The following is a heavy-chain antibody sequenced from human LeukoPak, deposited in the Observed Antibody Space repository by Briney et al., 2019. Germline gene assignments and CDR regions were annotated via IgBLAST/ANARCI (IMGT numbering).Heavy chain of an antibody. V-gene: IGHV3-48*04. CDR1: GFMFSSYG. CDR3: ARDWRRTMYYFDY. CDR2: ISSSSPTI. J-gene: IGHJ4*02. D-gene: IGHD3-3*01. Sequence: GGSLRLSCAASGFMFSSYGMNWARQAPGRGLEWVSYISSSSPTIYYADFVKGRFTISRDNAKNSLYLQMNSLRAEDTAVYYCARDWRRTMYYFDYWGQGALVTVSS.